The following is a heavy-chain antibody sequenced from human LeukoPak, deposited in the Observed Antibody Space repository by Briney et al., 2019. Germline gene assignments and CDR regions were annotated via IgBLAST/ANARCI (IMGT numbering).Heavy chain of an antibody. J-gene: IGHJ6*03. Sequence: GGSLRLSCSASGFTFSDYSMSWVRQAPGKGLEWVSIISRVSTYIYYADSVKGRFTVSRDNAKSSLYLQMTSLRAEDTAVYFCAREGGDGDYYYYMDVWGKGTTVTVSS. CDR3: AREGGDGDYYYYMDV. CDR2: ISRVSTYI. V-gene: IGHV3-21*01. D-gene: IGHD2-21*02. CDR1: GFTFSDYS.